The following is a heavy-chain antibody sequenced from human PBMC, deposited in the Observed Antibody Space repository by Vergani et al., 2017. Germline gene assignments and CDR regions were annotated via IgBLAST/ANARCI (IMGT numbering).Heavy chain of an antibody. CDR1: GYSFNSYG. V-gene: IGHV1-18*01. Sequence: QVQLVQSGAEVKKPGASVNVSCKTSGYSFNSYGINWVRQAPGQGLEWLGWISGYDGKTKYVEKLQGRITVTIDTSTNSAYMELRGLRSDDTAVYYCARGGSIAAPSYLYYFYMDVWGKGTSVTVSS. D-gene: IGHD6-6*01. CDR3: ARGGSIAAPSYLYYFYMDV. J-gene: IGHJ6*03. CDR2: ISGYDGKT.